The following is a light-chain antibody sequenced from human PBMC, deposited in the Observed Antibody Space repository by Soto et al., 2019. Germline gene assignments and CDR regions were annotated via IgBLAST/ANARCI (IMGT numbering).Light chain of an antibody. J-gene: IGKJ2*01. CDR2: DAS. CDR3: EHRASRPPYT. V-gene: IGKV3-11*01. CDR1: QDISHF. Sequence: EIVLAQSPATLSLSPGERATLSCRASQDISHFLAWYQQRPGQAPRLLIYDASNRATGIPDRFSGSGSGTDFPLPIVGLESEDFAINYGEHRASRPPYTFGQGTKLEV.